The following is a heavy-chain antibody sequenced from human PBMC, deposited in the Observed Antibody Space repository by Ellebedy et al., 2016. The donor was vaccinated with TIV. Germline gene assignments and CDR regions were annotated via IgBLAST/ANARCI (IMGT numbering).Heavy chain of an antibody. J-gene: IGHJ5*02. Sequence: ASVKVSXXASGYMFTSYGMSWVRQVPGQGLEWMGWISAFNGDTYYGPKVQGRVTMTTDPATTTAYMELKSLRYEDTAVYYCAREVGIFGVVSTEGGNWFDPWGQGTLVTVSS. CDR1: GYMFTSYG. V-gene: IGHV1-18*01. CDR3: AREVGIFGVVSTEGGNWFDP. D-gene: IGHD3-3*01. CDR2: ISAFNGDT.